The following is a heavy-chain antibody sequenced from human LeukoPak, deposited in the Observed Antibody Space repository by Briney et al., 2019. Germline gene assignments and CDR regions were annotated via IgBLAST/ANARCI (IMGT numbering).Heavy chain of an antibody. Sequence: SETLSLTCTVSGGSISSSRYYWGWIRQPPGKGLDWIASIYYGGSTFYHPSLKSRVTISVDTSKNQFSLRLSSVTAADTAVYYCARQVLGSSSWYWFDPWGQGTLVTVSS. CDR1: GGSISSSRYY. V-gene: IGHV4-39*01. CDR3: ARQVLGSSSWYWFDP. CDR2: IYYGGST. D-gene: IGHD6-13*01. J-gene: IGHJ5*02.